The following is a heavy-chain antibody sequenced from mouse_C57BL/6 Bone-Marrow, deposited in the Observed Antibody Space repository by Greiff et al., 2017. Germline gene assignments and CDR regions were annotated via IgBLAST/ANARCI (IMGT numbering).Heavy chain of an antibody. CDR1: GFSFNTYA. Sequence: EVKLMESGGGLVQPKGSLKLSCAASGFSFNTYAMNWVRQAPGKGLEWVARIRSKSNNYATYYADSVKDRFTISRDDSESMLYLQMNNLKTADTAMYYCVRGGLYFDDWGQGTTLTVSS. J-gene: IGHJ2*01. D-gene: IGHD1-1*02. CDR3: VRGGLYFDD. CDR2: IRSKSNNYAT. V-gene: IGHV10-1*01.